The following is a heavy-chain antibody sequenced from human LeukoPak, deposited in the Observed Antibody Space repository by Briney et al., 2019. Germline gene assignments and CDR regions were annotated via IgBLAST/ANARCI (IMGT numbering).Heavy chain of an antibody. CDR3: VKDSPPRYSGSPPAY. CDR1: GFTFSKYW. Sequence: GGSLRLSCVASGFTFSKYWMTWVRQAPGKGLAWVANIKQDGSAKYYMDSVKGRFTISRDNAKNSLYLQMNSLRADDTAVYYCVKDSPPRYSGSPPAYWGQGTLVTVSS. D-gene: IGHD1-26*01. CDR2: IKQDGSAK. V-gene: IGHV3-7*03. J-gene: IGHJ4*02.